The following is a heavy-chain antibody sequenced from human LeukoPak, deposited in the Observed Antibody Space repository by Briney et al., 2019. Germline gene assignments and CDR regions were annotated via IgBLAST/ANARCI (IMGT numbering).Heavy chain of an antibody. D-gene: IGHD1-26*01. Sequence: GGSLRLSCVGSGFTFRSHAMSWVRQAPEKGLEFVSGIYENGGTTYYADSVKGRFTISRDNSKNTLYLQVNSLRAEDTAVYYCAKGGKWDVTPFDYWGQGTLVTVSS. CDR2: IYENGGTT. V-gene: IGHV3-23*01. CDR3: AKGGKWDVTPFDY. CDR1: GFTFRSHA. J-gene: IGHJ4*02.